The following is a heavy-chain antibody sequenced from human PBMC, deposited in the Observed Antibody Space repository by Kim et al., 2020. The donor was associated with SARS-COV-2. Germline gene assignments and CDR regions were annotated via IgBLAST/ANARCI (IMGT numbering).Heavy chain of an antibody. CDR3: ARGVKYGDYVDY. D-gene: IGHD4-17*01. J-gene: IGHJ4*02. Sequence: SETLSLTCAVYGGSFSGYYWSWIRQPPGKGLEWIGEINHSGSTNYNPSLKSRVTISVDTSKNQVSLKLSSVTAADTAVYYCARGVKYGDYVDYWGQGTLVTVSS. V-gene: IGHV4-34*01. CDR1: GGSFSGYY. CDR2: INHSGST.